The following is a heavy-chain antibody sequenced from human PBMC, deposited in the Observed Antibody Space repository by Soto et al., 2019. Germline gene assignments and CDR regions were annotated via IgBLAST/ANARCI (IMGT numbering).Heavy chain of an antibody. D-gene: IGHD3-10*01. V-gene: IGHV3-30-3*01. J-gene: IGHJ5*02. Sequence: QVQLVESGGGVVQPGRSLRLSCAASGFTFSSYAMHWVRQAPGKGLEWVAVISYDGSNKYYADSVKGRFTISRDNSKNTLYLQMNSLRAEDTAVYYCARDRAAYYYGSAPFDPWGQGTLVTVSS. CDR3: ARDRAAYYYGSAPFDP. CDR2: ISYDGSNK. CDR1: GFTFSSYA.